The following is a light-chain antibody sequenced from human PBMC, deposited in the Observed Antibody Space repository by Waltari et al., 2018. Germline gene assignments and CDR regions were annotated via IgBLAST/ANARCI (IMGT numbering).Light chain of an antibody. Sequence: IQMTQSPSSLSASVGDRVTLTCRASQNIKSYVNWYQQHPGKAPKVLIYSASTLQSGVSSSFRGRGSGPAFPLPLRRLPPSSFPPSSCPPRPRAPLPFGGGPRV. CDR2: SAS. J-gene: IGKJ4*01. CDR1: QNIKSY. CDR3: PPRPRAPLP. V-gene: IGKV1-39*01.